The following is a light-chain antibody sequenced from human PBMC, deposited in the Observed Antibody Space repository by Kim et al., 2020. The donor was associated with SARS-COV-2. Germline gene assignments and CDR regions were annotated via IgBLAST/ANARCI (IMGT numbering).Light chain of an antibody. CDR1: QNIGYY. CDR3: QQRRDWPIT. J-gene: IGKJ5*01. V-gene: IGKV3-11*01. Sequence: LSPGERATLSCRASQNIGYYLAWYQQKPGRAPRLLMYDASDRATGVPTRFTGSGSGTDFTLTISSLEPEDFAVYYCQQRRDWPITFGQGTRLEIK. CDR2: DAS.